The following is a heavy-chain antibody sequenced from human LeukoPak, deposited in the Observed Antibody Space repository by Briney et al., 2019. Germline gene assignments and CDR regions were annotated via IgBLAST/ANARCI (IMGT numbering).Heavy chain of an antibody. D-gene: IGHD3-3*01. J-gene: IGHJ4*02. Sequence: GGSLRLSCAASGFTFRSYVMIWVRQAPGKGLEWVSTITSSGGSTNYADSVKGRFTISRDNSKNTLYLQMNSLRAEDTAVYYCAKQSRPTIGGVADYWGQGTLVTVSS. CDR3: AKQSRPTIGGVADY. CDR1: GFTFRSYV. CDR2: ITSSGGST. V-gene: IGHV3-23*01.